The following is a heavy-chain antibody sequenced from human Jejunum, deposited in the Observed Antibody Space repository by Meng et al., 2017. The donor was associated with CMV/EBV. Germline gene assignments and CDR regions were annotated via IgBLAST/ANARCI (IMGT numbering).Heavy chain of an antibody. Sequence: VQLVQSWSELKKPGASVNVSFKASGYTFTSYTMNWVRQAPGQGLEWMGWINTNTANPTYAQGFTGRFVFSLDTSVSTAYLQISSLKAADTAVYYCARLYCSGGSCYTIDYWGQGTLVTVSS. V-gene: IGHV7-4-1*02. D-gene: IGHD2-15*01. J-gene: IGHJ4*02. CDR2: INTNTANP. CDR1: GYTFTSYT. CDR3: ARLYCSGGSCYTIDY.